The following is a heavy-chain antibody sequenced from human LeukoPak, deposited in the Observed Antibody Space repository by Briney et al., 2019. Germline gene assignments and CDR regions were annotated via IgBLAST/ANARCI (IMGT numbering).Heavy chain of an antibody. CDR2: IKQDGSEK. CDR1: GFTFSSYW. CDR3: ARVLGMVRGPKGAFDI. V-gene: IGHV3-7*01. J-gene: IGHJ3*02. D-gene: IGHD3-10*01. Sequence: GGSLRLSCAASGFTFSSYWMSWVRQAPGKGLEWVANIKQDGSEKYYVDSVKGRFTISRDNAKNSLYLQMNSLRAEDTAVYYCARVLGMVRGPKGAFDIWGQGTMVTVSS.